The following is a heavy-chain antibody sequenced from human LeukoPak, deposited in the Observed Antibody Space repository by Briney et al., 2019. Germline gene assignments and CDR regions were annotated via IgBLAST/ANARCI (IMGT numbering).Heavy chain of an antibody. V-gene: IGHV4-59*12. Sequence: SETLSLTCTVSGGSINGYYWSWIRQPPGKGLEWIGYIYYSGSTNYNPSLKSRVTISVDTSKNQFSLKLSSVTAADTAVYYCARRGGYYYGSGSYRNWFDPWGQGTLVTVSS. CDR2: IYYSGST. CDR1: GGSINGYY. D-gene: IGHD3-10*01. CDR3: ARRGGYYYGSGSYRNWFDP. J-gene: IGHJ5*02.